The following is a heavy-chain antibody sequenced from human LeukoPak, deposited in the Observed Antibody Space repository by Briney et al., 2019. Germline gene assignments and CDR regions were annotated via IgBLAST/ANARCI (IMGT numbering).Heavy chain of an antibody. J-gene: IGHJ4*02. D-gene: IGHD2-21*01. Sequence: ASVKVSCKASGYTFTGYHIHWMRQAHAQGHERMGLINPNSGGTNYAQKLQGRVTMTMDKTFSAADMELSGVKSADTAVYYCARGRDFAYFDCWGQGTLVTVSS. V-gene: IGHV1-2*02. CDR2: INPNSGGT. CDR3: ARGRDFAYFDC. CDR1: GYTFTGYH.